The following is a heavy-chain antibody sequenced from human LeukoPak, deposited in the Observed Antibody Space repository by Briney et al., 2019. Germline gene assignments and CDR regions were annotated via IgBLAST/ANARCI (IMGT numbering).Heavy chain of an antibody. CDR2: IKQDGSEK. J-gene: IGHJ4*02. D-gene: IGHD3-10*01. CDR3: ARDQYYGSGTYYNLSKGYFDY. CDR1: GFTFSNYW. Sequence: GGSLRLSCAASGFTFSNYWMSWVRQAPGKGMERVANIKQDGSEKNYVDSMKDRFTISRDNAKNSLYLQMNSLRVEDTAVYYCARDQYYGSGTYYNLSKGYFDYWGQGTLVTVSS. V-gene: IGHV3-7*01.